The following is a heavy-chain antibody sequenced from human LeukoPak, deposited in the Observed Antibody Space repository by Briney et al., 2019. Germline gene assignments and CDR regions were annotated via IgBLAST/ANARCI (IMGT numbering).Heavy chain of an antibody. V-gene: IGHV4-30-4*08. D-gene: IGHD1-26*01. CDR2: IYYSGST. CDR3: ATRVGAPPNDAFDI. CDR1: GGSISSGGYS. J-gene: IGHJ3*02. Sequence: PSETLSLTCAVSGGSISSGGYSWSWIRQPPGKGLEWIGYIYYSGSTYYNPSLKSRVTISVDTSKNQFSLKLSSVTAADTAVYYCATRVGAPPNDAFDIWGQGTMVTVSS.